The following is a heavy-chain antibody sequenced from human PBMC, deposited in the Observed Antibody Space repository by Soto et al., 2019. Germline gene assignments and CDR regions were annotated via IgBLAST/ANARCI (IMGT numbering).Heavy chain of an antibody. CDR3: AKXQGIVVVTTIPENAFDI. CDR1: GFTFSSYA. J-gene: IGHJ3*02. Sequence: GGSLRLSCTASGFTFSSYAMSWARQAPGKGLEWVSAISGSGGSTYYADSVKGRFTISRDNSKNTLYLQMNSLRAEDTAVYYCAKXQGIVVVTTIPENAFDIWGQGTMVTVSS. V-gene: IGHV3-23*01. D-gene: IGHD3-22*01. CDR2: ISGSGGST.